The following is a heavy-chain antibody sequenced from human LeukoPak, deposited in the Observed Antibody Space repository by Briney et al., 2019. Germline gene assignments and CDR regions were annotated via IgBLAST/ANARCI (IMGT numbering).Heavy chain of an antibody. CDR1: GGSFSGYY. V-gene: IGHV4-34*01. CDR3: ARGIGRRPYYYYYGMDV. CDR2: INHSGST. Sequence: SETLSLTCAVYGGSFSGYYWSWIRQPPGKGLEWIGEINHSGSTNYNPSLKSRVTISVDTSKNQFSLKLSSVTAADTAVYYCARGIGRRPYYYYYGMDVWGQGTTVTVSS. J-gene: IGHJ6*02.